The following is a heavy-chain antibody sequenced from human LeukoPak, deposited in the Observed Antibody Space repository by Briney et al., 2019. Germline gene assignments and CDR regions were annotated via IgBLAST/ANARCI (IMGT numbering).Heavy chain of an antibody. V-gene: IGHV1-46*01. D-gene: IGHD2-15*01. CDR3: ARGSSRGPRDAFDF. CDR1: GYTFTSYY. CDR2: ISPSGAST. J-gene: IGHJ3*01. Sequence: AASVKVSCKASGYTFTSYYVHWVRQAPGQGLEWMGIISPSGASTSYAQKFQGRVTMTRDMSTSTVYMELSSLISEDTAVYYCARGSSRGPRDAFDFWGQGTIVTLSS.